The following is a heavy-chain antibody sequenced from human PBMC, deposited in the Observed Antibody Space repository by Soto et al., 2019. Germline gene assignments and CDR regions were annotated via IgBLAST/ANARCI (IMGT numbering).Heavy chain of an antibody. CDR3: AKVDRYYYDSRGYYSSPLF. V-gene: IGHV3-23*01. CDR2: ISGSGGTT. D-gene: IGHD3-22*01. CDR1: GFTLSRYA. Sequence: EVQLLESGGGLVQPGGSLRLSCAASGFTLSRYAMSWVRQAPGTGLEWVSAISGSGGTTYYADSVKGRFTISRDTSKNTLYLQMNSLRAEDTAVYYCAKVDRYYYDSRGYYSSPLFWGQGTLVTVSS. J-gene: IGHJ4*02.